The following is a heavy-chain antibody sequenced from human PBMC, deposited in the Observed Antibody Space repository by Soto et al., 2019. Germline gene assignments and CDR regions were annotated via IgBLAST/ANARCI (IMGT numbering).Heavy chain of an antibody. V-gene: IGHV4-59*01. CDR1: GGSISSYY. J-gene: IGHJ4*02. CDR2: IYYSGST. Sequence: PSETLSLTCTVSGGSISSYYWSWIRQPPGKGLEWIGYIYYSGSTNYNPSLKSRVTISVDTPKNQFSLKLSSVTAADTAVYYCARVAPWDVNLDYCGQGTLVPVSS. CDR3: ARVAPWDVNLDY. D-gene: IGHD1-26*01.